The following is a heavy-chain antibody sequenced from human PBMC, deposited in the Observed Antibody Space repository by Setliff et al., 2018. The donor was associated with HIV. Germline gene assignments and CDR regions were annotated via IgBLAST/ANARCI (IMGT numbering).Heavy chain of an antibody. CDR2: IYSAGST. Sequence: LSLTCTVSGGSLNSGYDYWTWIRQPAGKGLEWIGHIYSAGSTDYNPSLKSRVTMSVDMSKNQFSLKLSSVTAADTAVYYRARERSGIAVAGLSYYYYYYMDVWGKGTTVTVSS. CDR1: GGSLNSGYDY. D-gene: IGHD6-19*01. V-gene: IGHV4-61*09. J-gene: IGHJ6*03. CDR3: ARERSGIAVAGLSYYYYYYMDV.